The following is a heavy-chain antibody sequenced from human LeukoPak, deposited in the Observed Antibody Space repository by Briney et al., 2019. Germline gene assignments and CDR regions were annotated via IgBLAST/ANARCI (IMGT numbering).Heavy chain of an antibody. CDR3: ARYIVSYPHDAFDI. Sequence: SETLSLTCTVSGGSISSYYWSWIRQPPGKGLEWIGYIYYSGSTSYNPSLKSRITISVDTSKKQFSLKLSSVTAADTAFYYCARYIVSYPHDAFDIWGQGTMVTVSS. CDR2: IYYSGST. D-gene: IGHD1-26*01. J-gene: IGHJ3*02. V-gene: IGHV4-59*01. CDR1: GGSISSYY.